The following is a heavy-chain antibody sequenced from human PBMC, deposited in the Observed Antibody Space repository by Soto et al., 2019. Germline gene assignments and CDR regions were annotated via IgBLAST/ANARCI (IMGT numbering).Heavy chain of an antibody. CDR2: IKQDGSEK. CDR3: ARGPYNWNYGSYWFDP. J-gene: IGHJ5*02. D-gene: IGHD1-7*01. Sequence: GGPLRLSCAASGFTFSSYWMSWVRQAPGKGLEWVANIKQDGSEKYYVDSVKGRFTISRDNAKNSLYLQMNSLRAEDTAVYYCARGPYNWNYGSYWFDPWGQGTLVTVSS. CDR1: GFTFSSYW. V-gene: IGHV3-7*01.